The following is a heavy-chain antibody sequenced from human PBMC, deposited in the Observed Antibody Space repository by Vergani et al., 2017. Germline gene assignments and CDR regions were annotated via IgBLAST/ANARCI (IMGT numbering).Heavy chain of an antibody. J-gene: IGHJ4*02. CDR1: GDSVNSYY. D-gene: IGHD3-10*01. V-gene: IGHV4-59*02. CDR2: VSFRGDT. CDR3: ASSRIYYGAGSPDY. Sequence: QVQLQESGPGLVKPSQTLSLTCSVSGDSVNSYYWSWIRQPPGKGLEWMGYVSFRGDTLYDPSVKGRMTISLNTSSNQFSLYLTSVTAADTAVYYCASSRIYYGAGSPDYWVQGTLVTVSS.